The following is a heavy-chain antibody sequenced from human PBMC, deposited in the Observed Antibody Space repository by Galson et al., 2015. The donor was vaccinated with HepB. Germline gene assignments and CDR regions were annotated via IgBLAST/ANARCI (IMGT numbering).Heavy chain of an antibody. J-gene: IGHJ4*02. CDR2: INAGSGNT. CDR3: ARSRDGSYQH. CDR1: GYTFTSYA. Sequence: SVKVSCKASGYTFTSYAMHWVRQAPGQRLEWMGWINAGSGNTKYSQKFQGRVTITRDTSASTAYMELSSLRSEDTAVYYCARSRDGSYQHWGQGTLVTVSS. V-gene: IGHV1-3*01. D-gene: IGHD1-26*01.